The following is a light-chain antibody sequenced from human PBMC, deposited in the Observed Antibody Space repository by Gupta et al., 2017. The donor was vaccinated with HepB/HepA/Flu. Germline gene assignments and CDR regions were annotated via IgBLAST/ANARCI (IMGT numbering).Light chain of an antibody. CDR1: ESISSW. Sequence: DIQMTQSPSTLSASVGDRVTITCRASESISSWLAWYQQKPGKAPELLIYSASTFQNGVPSRFSGSGSGTEFTLTISSLQPDDFASYYCQQYKSYPLTFGGGTKVEIK. J-gene: IGKJ4*01. CDR3: QQYKSYPLT. CDR2: SAS. V-gene: IGKV1-5*03.